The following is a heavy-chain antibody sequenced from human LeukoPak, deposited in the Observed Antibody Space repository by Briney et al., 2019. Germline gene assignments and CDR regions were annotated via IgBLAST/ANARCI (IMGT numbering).Heavy chain of an antibody. D-gene: IGHD2-15*01. CDR1: GGSISSSTYY. V-gene: IGHV4-39*01. J-gene: IGHJ4*02. Sequence: SETLSLTCTVSGGSISSSTYYWGRIRQPPGKGLEWIGGIYYSGSTYYNPSLKSRVTISVDTSKNQFSLKLSSVTAADTAVYFCASLYCSGGICYSGLGSADYWGRGTLVTVSS. CDR3: ASLYCSGGICYSGLGSADY. CDR2: IYYSGST.